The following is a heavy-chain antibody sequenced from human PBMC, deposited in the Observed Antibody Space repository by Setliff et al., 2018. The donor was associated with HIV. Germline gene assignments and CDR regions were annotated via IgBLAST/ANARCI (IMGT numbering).Heavy chain of an antibody. Sequence: PGGSLRLSCAASGLTFSNAWVNWVRQAPGRGLEWVGRIKNRPAGGTTEYAAPVKGRFTISRDDSKNMAYLQMNSLKIEDTALYFCSINSPLSSWGQGTLVTVSS. V-gene: IGHV3-15*01. D-gene: IGHD6-6*01. CDR1: GLTFSNAW. J-gene: IGHJ4*02. CDR2: IKNRPAGGTT. CDR3: SINSPLSS.